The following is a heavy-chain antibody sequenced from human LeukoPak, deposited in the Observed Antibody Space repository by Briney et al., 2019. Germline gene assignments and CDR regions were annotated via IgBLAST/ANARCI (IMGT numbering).Heavy chain of an antibody. V-gene: IGHV1-18*01. CDR2: ISANNGNT. CDR3: ARTGLTWWDLPDS. CDR1: GYTFTSYG. Sequence: ASVKVSCKASGYTFTSYGISWVRQAPGQGLEWMGWISANNGNTNYAQKVQDRVTMTTDTSTNTAYMEVRSLRSDDTAIYYCARTGLTWWDLPDSWGQGTLVTVSS. J-gene: IGHJ5*02. D-gene: IGHD1-26*01.